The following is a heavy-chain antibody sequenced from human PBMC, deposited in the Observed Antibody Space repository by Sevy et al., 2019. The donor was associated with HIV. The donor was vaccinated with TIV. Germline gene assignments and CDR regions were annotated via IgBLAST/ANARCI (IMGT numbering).Heavy chain of an antibody. CDR2: ISGSGGST. Sequence: GGSLRLSCAASGFTFSSYAMSWVRQAPGKGLEWVSAISGSGGSTYYADSVKGRFTISRDNSKNTLYLQMNSLRDEDTAVYYCAKGKKLMITFGGVIVSWGQGTLVTVSS. J-gene: IGHJ4*02. D-gene: IGHD3-16*02. V-gene: IGHV3-23*01. CDR3: AKGKKLMITFGGVIVS. CDR1: GFTFSSYA.